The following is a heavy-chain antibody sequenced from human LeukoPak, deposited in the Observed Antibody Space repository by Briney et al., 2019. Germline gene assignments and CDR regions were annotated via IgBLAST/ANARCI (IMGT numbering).Heavy chain of an antibody. CDR1: GFTFSSYS. J-gene: IGHJ3*02. Sequence: GGSLRLSCAASGFTFSSYSMNWVRQAPGKGLEWVSSISSSSSYIYYADSVKGRFTISRDNAKNSLYLQMNSLRAEDTAVYYCARHFDRDGYKSNAFDIWGQGTMVTVSS. D-gene: IGHD5-24*01. V-gene: IGHV3-21*01. CDR3: ARHFDRDGYKSNAFDI. CDR2: ISSSSSYI.